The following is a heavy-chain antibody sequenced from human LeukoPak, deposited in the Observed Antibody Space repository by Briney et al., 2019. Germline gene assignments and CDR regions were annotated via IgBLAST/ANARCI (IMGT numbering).Heavy chain of an antibody. CDR3: AREHKSYGDYPYYFDS. CDR1: SDSISSGDYY. J-gene: IGHJ4*02. V-gene: IGHV4-30-4*01. D-gene: IGHD4-17*01. Sequence: SETLSLSCTVSSDSISSGDYYWSWIRQPAGKGLEFIGYINKKGGTFYNPPLKSRVSISIDTSKNQFSLKLTSVTAADTAVYFCAREHKSYGDYPYYFDSWGQGTLVTVSS. CDR2: INKKGGT.